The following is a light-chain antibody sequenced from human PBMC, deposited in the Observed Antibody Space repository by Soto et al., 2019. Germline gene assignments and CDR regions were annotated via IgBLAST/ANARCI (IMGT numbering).Light chain of an antibody. CDR1: SSNIGAGYD. CDR2: VTS. CDR3: QSYDSSPVV. Sequence: QSVLTQPPSVSGAPGQRVTISCTGSSSNIGAGYDVHWYQQLPGSAPKLLIYVTSNRPSGVPDRFSGSKSGTSASLAITGLQAEDEADYYCQSYDSSPVVFGGGTKLTVL. J-gene: IGLJ2*01. V-gene: IGLV1-40*01.